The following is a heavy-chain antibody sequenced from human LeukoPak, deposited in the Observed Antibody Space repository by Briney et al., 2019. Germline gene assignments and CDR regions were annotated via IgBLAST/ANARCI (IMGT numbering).Heavy chain of an antibody. CDR2: FYSEDGET. D-gene: IGHD3-22*01. J-gene: IGHJ4*02. V-gene: IGHV1-24*01. Sequence: ASVRVSCKVSGNTLTELSMHWVRQAPGKGLEWMGGFYSEDGETIYSQKFKVRVTITEYTSTDTAYMELTSLRSEDTAVYYCTIYYYDSSYFDYWGQGTLVTVSS. CDR1: GNTLTELS. CDR3: TIYYYDSSYFDY.